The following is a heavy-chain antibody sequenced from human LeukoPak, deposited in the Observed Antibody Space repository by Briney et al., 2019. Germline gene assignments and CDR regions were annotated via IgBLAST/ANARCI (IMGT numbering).Heavy chain of an antibody. CDR2: IIPIFGTA. D-gene: IGHD3-3*01. Sequence: SVKVSCKASGGTFSSYAISWVRQAPGQGLEWMGGIIPIFGTANYAQKFQGRVTITTDESTSTAYMELSSLRSEDTAVYYCARTRGEVDFWSGYYNPSSFDPWGQGTLVTVSS. CDR3: ARTRGEVDFWSGYYNPSSFDP. CDR1: GGTFSSYA. V-gene: IGHV1-69*05. J-gene: IGHJ5*02.